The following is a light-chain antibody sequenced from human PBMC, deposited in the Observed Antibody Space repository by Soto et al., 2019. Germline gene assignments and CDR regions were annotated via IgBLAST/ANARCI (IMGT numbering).Light chain of an antibody. Sequence: EIVLTQSPGTLSLSPGERATLSCRASQSIAGNYLAWYQQKAGQAPRLLIYGASTRATGIPARFGGSGSGTEFTLTISSLQSEDLAVYYCQQYNNWWTFGQGTKVDIK. CDR2: GAS. CDR3: QQYNNWWT. J-gene: IGKJ1*01. CDR1: QSIAGN. V-gene: IGKV3-15*01.